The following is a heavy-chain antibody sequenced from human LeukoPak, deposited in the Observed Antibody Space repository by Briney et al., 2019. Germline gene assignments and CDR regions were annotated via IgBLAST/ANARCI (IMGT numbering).Heavy chain of an antibody. Sequence: ASVKVSCKASGYTFTGYYMHWVRQAPGQGLEWMGWINPNSGGTNYAQKFKGRVTMTRDTSISTAYMELSRLRSDDTAVYYCAREGTKSSSSWSHLYYYMDVWGKGTTVTVSS. V-gene: IGHV1-2*02. D-gene: IGHD6-13*01. CDR3: AREGTKSSSSWSHLYYYMDV. CDR1: GYTFTGYY. J-gene: IGHJ6*03. CDR2: INPNSGGT.